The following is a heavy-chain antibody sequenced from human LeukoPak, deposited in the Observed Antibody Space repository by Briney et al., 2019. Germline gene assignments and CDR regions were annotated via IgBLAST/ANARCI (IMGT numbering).Heavy chain of an antibody. J-gene: IGHJ4*02. CDR3: ARDSSGYQGFDY. D-gene: IGHD3-22*01. V-gene: IGHV4-30-4*01. CDR1: GGSISSGDYY. Sequence: SQTLSLTCTVSGGSISSGDYYWSWIRQPPGKGLEWIGYIYYSGSTYYNPSLKRRVTISVDTSKNQFSLKLSSVTAADTAVYYCARDSSGYQGFDYWGQGTLVTVSS. CDR2: IYYSGST.